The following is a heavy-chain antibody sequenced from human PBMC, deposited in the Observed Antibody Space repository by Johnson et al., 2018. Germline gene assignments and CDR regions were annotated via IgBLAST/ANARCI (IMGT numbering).Heavy chain of an antibody. J-gene: IGHJ6*02. Sequence: VQLQESGGGLVQPGRSMRLSCAASGFTFDDYAMHWVRQAPGKGLEWVSGISWNSGSIGYADSVKGRFTISRDNAKNSLYLQMKSLRAEDTALYYCAKDRGSGSYYDGMDVWGQGTTVTVSS. CDR1: GFTFDDYA. V-gene: IGHV3-9*01. CDR2: ISWNSGSI. D-gene: IGHD1-26*01. CDR3: AKDRGSGSYYDGMDV.